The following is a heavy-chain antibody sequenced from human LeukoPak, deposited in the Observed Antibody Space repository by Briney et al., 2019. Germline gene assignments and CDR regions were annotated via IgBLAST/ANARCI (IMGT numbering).Heavy chain of an antibody. D-gene: IGHD5-18*01. V-gene: IGHV4-34*01. J-gene: IGHJ4*02. CDR2: INHSGST. CDR1: GGSFSGYY. Sequence: SETLSLTCAVYGGSFSGYYWSWIRQPPGKGLEWIGEINHSGSTNYNPSLKSRVTISVDKSKNQFSLNLSSVTAADTAVYYCASFRYSYGEFDYWGQGTLVTVSS. CDR3: ASFRYSYGEFDY.